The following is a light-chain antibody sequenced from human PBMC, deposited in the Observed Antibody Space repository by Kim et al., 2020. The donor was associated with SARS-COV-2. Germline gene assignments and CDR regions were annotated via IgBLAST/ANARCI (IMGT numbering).Light chain of an antibody. J-gene: IGLJ3*02. CDR2: RNN. CDR1: SSNIGSNY. Sequence: PGQRVTLSCSGSSSNIGSNYVYWYQQFPGTAPKLRIYRNNQRPSGVPDRFSGSKSGTSASLAISGLRSEDEADYYCAAWDDSLSGVFGGGTQLTVL. V-gene: IGLV1-47*01. CDR3: AAWDDSLSGV.